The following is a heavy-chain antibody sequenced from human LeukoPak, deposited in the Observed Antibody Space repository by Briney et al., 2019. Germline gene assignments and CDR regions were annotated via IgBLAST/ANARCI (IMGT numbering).Heavy chain of an antibody. CDR2: ISGSGGST. Sequence: GSLRLSCAASGFTFSSYAMSWVRQAPGKGLEWVSAISGSGGSTYYADSVKGRFTISRDNAKNSVSLQMNSLRAEDTAVYYCARGSIAAPLRYWGQGTLVTVSS. D-gene: IGHD6-6*01. J-gene: IGHJ4*02. V-gene: IGHV3-23*01. CDR1: GFTFSSYA. CDR3: ARGSIAAPLRY.